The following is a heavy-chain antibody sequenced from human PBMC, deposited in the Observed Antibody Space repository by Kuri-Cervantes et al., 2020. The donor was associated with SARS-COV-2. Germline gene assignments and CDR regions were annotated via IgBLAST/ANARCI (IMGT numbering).Heavy chain of an antibody. CDR1: GYSFTSYW. Sequence: GESLKISCKGSGYSFTSYWIGWVRQMPGKGLEWMGIIYPDDSDARYSPSFQGQVTISADKSISTAYLQWSSLKASDTAIYYCARPGGDHRRITIFGVASNAFDIWGQGTMVTVSS. V-gene: IGHV5-51*01. D-gene: IGHD3-3*01. J-gene: IGHJ3*02. CDR2: IYPDDSDA. CDR3: ARPGGDHRRITIFGVASNAFDI.